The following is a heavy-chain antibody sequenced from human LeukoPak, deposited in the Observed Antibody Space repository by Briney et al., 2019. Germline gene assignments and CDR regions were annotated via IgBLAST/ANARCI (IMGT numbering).Heavy chain of an antibody. V-gene: IGHV4-59*01. CDR3: ARSGYSYGLVDY. D-gene: IGHD5-18*01. CDR1: GGSISSDY. CDR2: IYYSGDT. J-gene: IGHJ4*02. Sequence: PETLSLTCTVSGGSISSDYWSWIRQPPGKGLEWIGYIYYSGDTNYYPSLKSRVTISVDTSKNQFSLKLRSVTAADTAVYYCARSGYSYGLVDYWGQGTLVTVSS.